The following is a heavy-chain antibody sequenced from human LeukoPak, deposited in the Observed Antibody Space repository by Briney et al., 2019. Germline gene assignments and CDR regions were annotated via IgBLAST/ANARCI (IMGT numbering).Heavy chain of an antibody. J-gene: IGHJ4*02. CDR3: VKHDTNGYYYFDY. CDR2: IRHDGSNT. D-gene: IGHD3-22*01. CDR1: GFTYKIYG. Sequence: GGSLRLSCAASGFTYKIYGMHWVRQAPGKGLEWVTFIRHDGSNTYYADSVKGRFTISRDNSKNTLYLQMNSLTPEDTAVYYCVKHDTNGYYYFDYWGQGTLVTVSS. V-gene: IGHV3-30*02.